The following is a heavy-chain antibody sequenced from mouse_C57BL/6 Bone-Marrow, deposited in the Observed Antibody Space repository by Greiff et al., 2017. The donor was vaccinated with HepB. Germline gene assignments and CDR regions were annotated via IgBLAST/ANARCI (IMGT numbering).Heavy chain of an antibody. CDR3: ARHADYYACFAY. D-gene: IGHD1-1*01. J-gene: IGHJ3*01. CDR1: GFTFSDYY. V-gene: IGHV5-12*01. Sequence: EVKVVESGGGLVQPGGSLKLSCAASGFTFSDYYMYWVRQTPEKRLEWVASISNGGGSIYYPDTVKGRFTFSRDNAKNTLCLQMRRLKSEDTAMYYCARHADYYACFAYWGQGTLVTVAA. CDR2: ISNGGGSI.